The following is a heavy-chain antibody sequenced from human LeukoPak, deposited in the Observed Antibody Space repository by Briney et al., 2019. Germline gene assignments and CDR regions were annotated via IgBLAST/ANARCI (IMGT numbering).Heavy chain of an antibody. Sequence: SETLSLTCTVSGGSISSYYWSWNRQPPGKGLEWIGYIYTSGSTNYNPSLKSRVTISVDTSKNQFSLKLSSVTAADTAVYYCARGYCSGGSCYVPFDIWGQGTMVTVSS. V-gene: IGHV4-4*09. J-gene: IGHJ3*02. CDR2: IYTSGST. CDR1: GGSISSYY. CDR3: ARGYCSGGSCYVPFDI. D-gene: IGHD2-15*01.